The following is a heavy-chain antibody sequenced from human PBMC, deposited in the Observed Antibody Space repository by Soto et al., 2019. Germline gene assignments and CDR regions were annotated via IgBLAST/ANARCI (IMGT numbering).Heavy chain of an antibody. J-gene: IGHJ4*02. D-gene: IGHD6-19*01. V-gene: IGHV3-7*01. CDR2: IKEDGTTK. Sequence: EVQLVESGGGLVQPGGSLRLSCAASGFTFSHYWMTWVRQAPGKGLEWVANIKEDGTTKYYVESVKGRFTISRDNAKNSLYLQMGTLRAEDTAVYYCARIGYSSSGLDYWGQGTLATVSS. CDR1: GFTFSHYW. CDR3: ARIGYSSSGLDY.